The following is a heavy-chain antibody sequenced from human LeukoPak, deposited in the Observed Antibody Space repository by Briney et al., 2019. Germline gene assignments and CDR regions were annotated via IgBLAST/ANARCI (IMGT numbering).Heavy chain of an antibody. D-gene: IGHD3-22*01. J-gene: IGHJ3*02. Sequence: ASVKVSYKASGYTFTTYNINWVRQAPGQGLEWMGWISGYNGNTNYAQKLQGRVTMTTDTSTSTAYMELRSLKSDDTAVYYCASLKNYYDSSGYLVTGAFDIWGQGTMVTVSS. CDR1: GYTFTTYN. V-gene: IGHV1-18*01. CDR2: ISGYNGNT. CDR3: ASLKNYYDSSGYLVTGAFDI.